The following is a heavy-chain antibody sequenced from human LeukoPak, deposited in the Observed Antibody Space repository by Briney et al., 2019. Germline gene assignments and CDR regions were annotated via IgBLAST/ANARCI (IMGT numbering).Heavy chain of an antibody. CDR1: GSSISTSSYY. J-gene: IGHJ4*02. CDR2: VDHSGST. CDR3: ARGRKFKY. V-gene: IGHV4-61*05. D-gene: IGHD1-14*01. Sequence: SETLSLACTVSGSSISTSSYYWGWLRQPPGKGLEWIGDVDHSGSTNYNPSLKSRLTISVDTSKNQFSLKLSSVTAADTAVYYCARGRKFKYWGQGTLVTVSS.